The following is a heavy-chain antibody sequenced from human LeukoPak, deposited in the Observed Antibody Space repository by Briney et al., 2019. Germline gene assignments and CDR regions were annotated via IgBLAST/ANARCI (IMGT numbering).Heavy chain of an antibody. Sequence: GGSLRLSCAASGFTFGGYWMHWVRQAPGKGLVWVSRINSDGSSTSYADSVKGRFTISRDNAKNTLYLQMNSLRAEDTAVYYCASLGYCSSTSCYDPYYYYGMDVWGQGTTVTVSS. V-gene: IGHV3-74*01. CDR1: GFTFGGYW. J-gene: IGHJ6*02. D-gene: IGHD2-2*01. CDR2: INSDGSST. CDR3: ASLGYCSSTSCYDPYYYYGMDV.